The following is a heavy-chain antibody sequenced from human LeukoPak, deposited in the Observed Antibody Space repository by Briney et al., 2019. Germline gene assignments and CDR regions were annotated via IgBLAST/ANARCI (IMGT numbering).Heavy chain of an antibody. Sequence: SETLSLTCTVSGGPISPYYWTWIRQSPGKGLEWIGYISASGTTDYNPSLKGRVTMSVDTSKRQFSLHLNSVTAADTAVFYCARRSTLFYFDFWAQGALVTVSS. V-gene: IGHV4-4*09. CDR1: GGPISPYY. J-gene: IGHJ4*02. CDR2: ISASGTT. CDR3: ARRSTLFYFDF.